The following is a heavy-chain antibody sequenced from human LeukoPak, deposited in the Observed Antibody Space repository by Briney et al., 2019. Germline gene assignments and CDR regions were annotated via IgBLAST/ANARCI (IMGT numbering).Heavy chain of an antibody. CDR1: GYSFTSYW. J-gene: IGHJ5*02. V-gene: IGHV5-51*01. CDR2: IYPGDSDT. CDR3: ARLVKEQWLVLKQKNWFDP. Sequence: GESLKISCKGSGYSFTSYWIGWVRQMPGKGLEWMGIIYPGDSDTRYSPSFQGQVTISVDKSISTAYLQWSSLKASDTAMYYCARLVKEQWLVLKQKNWFDPWGQGTLVTVSS. D-gene: IGHD6-19*01.